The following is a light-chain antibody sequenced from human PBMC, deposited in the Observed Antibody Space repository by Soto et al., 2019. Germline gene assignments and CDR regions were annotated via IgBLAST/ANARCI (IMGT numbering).Light chain of an antibody. J-gene: IGKJ2*01. CDR1: QSIRTN. CDR3: QHYDNWPFT. CDR2: DTS. V-gene: IGKV3-15*01. Sequence: EIVMTQSPATLSVSPGERATLSCTASQSIRTNLAWYRRKPGQAPSLLIYDTSTRATGIPARFSGSGSGTEFTLTISSLHSEDFGIYYCQHYDNWPFTFGQGTKVDIK.